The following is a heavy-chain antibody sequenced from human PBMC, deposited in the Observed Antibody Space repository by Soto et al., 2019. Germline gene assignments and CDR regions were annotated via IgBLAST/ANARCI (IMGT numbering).Heavy chain of an antibody. CDR3: ARSSGTAMVDY. D-gene: IGHD5-18*01. CDR1: GVNFRSYG. J-gene: IGHJ4*02. CDR2: INSDGSST. Sequence: GGSQRLSSTASGVNFRSYGMHWVRQAPGKGLVWVSRINSDGSSTSYADSVKGRFTISRDNAKNTLYLQMNSLRAEDTAVYYCARSSGTAMVDYWGQGTLVTVSS. V-gene: IGHV3-74*01.